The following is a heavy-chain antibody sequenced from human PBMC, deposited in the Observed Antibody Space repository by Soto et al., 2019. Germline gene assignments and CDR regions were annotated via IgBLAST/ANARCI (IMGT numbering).Heavy chain of an antibody. V-gene: IGHV3-53*01. Sequence: EVQLVESGGGLIQRGGSLRLSCAASGFTVSSNYMSWVRQAPGKGLEWVSVMYSGGLTYYADSVKGRFTISRDNARNSLYLEMKSLRGEDTAVYYCVKSRGSYFVFYGTDVWGQGTTVTVS. D-gene: IGHD1-26*01. CDR1: GFTVSSNY. CDR3: VKSRGSYFVFYGTDV. CDR2: MYSGGLT. J-gene: IGHJ6*02.